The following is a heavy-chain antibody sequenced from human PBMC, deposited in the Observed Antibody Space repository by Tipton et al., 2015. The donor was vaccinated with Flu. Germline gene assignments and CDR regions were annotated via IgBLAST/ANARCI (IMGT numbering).Heavy chain of an antibody. CDR3: ARHTGDSVRGVIDY. CDR1: GYSIRSAYY. D-gene: IGHD3-10*02. V-gene: IGHV4-38-2*01. J-gene: IGHJ4*02. Sequence: TLSLTCSVSGYSIRSAYYWGWVRRPPGKGLEWIGTIYHNGTTYYNPSLKSRLTISVDTSKNQFSLRLSSVTAADTAVYYCARHTGDSVRGVIDYWGQGTLVTVSS. CDR2: IYHNGTT.